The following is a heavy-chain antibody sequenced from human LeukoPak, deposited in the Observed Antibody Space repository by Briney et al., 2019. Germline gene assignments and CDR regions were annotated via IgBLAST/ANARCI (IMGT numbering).Heavy chain of an antibody. CDR3: VRLWDSSGFFGY. J-gene: IGHJ4*02. CDR2: IQKDGSEK. D-gene: IGHD3-22*01. V-gene: IGHV3-7*01. Sequence: GGSLRLSCVASGFTFSNYWMSWVRQAPGKGLEWVASIQKDGSEKHYVASVEGRFTISRDNADNSLFLQLNSLRVGDTAVYYCVRLWDSSGFFGYWGQGALVTVSS. CDR1: GFTFSNYW.